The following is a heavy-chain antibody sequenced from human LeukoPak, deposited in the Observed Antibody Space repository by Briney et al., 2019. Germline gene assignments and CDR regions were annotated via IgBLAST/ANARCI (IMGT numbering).Heavy chain of an antibody. J-gene: IGHJ1*01. CDR1: GFTFSSYE. CDR3: AGSIAAAGTKYFQH. V-gene: IGHV3-48*03. D-gene: IGHD6-13*01. Sequence: SGGSLRLSCAASGFTFSSYEMNWVRQAPGKGLEWVSYISSSGSTIYYADSVKGRFTISRDNAKNSQYLQMNSLRAEDTAVYYCAGSIAAAGTKYFQHWGQGTLVTVSS. CDR2: ISSSGSTI.